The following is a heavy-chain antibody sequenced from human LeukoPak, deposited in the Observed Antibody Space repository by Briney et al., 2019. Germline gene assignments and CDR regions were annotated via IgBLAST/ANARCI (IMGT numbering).Heavy chain of an antibody. CDR3: ARGARSLYCTNGVCYRGLNV. Sequence: ASVKVSCKASGYTFTSYYIHWVRQAPGQGLEWMGLINPSGGSTNYAQKFQGRVTMTRDTSTSTVYMELSSLRSEDTAVYYCARGARSLYCTNGVCYRGLNVWGQGTLVTVSS. CDR2: INPSGGST. V-gene: IGHV1-46*01. D-gene: IGHD2-8*01. J-gene: IGHJ4*02. CDR1: GYTFTSYY.